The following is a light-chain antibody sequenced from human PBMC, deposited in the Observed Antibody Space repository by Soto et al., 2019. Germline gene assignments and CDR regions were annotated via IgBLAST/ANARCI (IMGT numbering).Light chain of an antibody. CDR1: QGVGSW. CDR2: AAS. Sequence: DIPMTQSPSSVSAPVGDRVTITCRACQGVGSWLAWYQQKPGKAPKLLIFAASSLQSGVPSRFSGSGSGTDFTLPISSLQPEDVASYYCQQANSFPWTFGQGTEVEIK. V-gene: IGKV1-12*01. J-gene: IGKJ1*01. CDR3: QQANSFPWT.